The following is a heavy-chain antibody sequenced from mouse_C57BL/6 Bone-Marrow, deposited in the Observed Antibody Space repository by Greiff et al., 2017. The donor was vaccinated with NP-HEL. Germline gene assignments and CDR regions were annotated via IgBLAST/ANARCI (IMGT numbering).Heavy chain of an antibody. D-gene: IGHD1-1*01. CDR3: ARPHYYGSSWYFDV. V-gene: IGHV5-9*01. CDR1: GFTFSSYT. Sequence: EVKVVESGGGLVKPGGSLKLSCAASGFTFSSYTMSWVRQTPEKRLEWVATISGGGGNTYYPDSVKGRFTISRDNAKNTLYLQMSSLRSEDTALYYCARPHYYGSSWYFDVWGTGTTVTVSS. J-gene: IGHJ1*03. CDR2: ISGGGGNT.